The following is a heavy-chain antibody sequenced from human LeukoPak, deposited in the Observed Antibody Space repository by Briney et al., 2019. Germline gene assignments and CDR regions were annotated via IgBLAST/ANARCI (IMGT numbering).Heavy chain of an antibody. CDR3: ARGGGHCGGDCPPWVYYMDV. Sequence: SETLSLTCAVYGGSFSSYYWSWIRQPPGKGLEWIGYIYYSGSTNYNPSLKSRVTTSVDTSKNQFSLKLSSVTAEDTAVYYCARGGGHCGGDCPPWVYYMDVWGKGTTVTVSS. V-gene: IGHV4-59*01. CDR2: IYYSGST. J-gene: IGHJ6*03. D-gene: IGHD2-21*02. CDR1: GGSFSSYY.